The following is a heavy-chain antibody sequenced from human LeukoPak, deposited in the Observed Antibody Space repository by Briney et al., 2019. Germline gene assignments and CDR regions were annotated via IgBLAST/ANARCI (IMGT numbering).Heavy chain of an antibody. V-gene: IGHV1-2*02. D-gene: IGHD3-22*01. CDR2: INPNSGGT. Sequence: ASVKVSCKASGYTFTGYYMHWVRQAPGQGLEWMGWINPNSGGTNYAQKFQGRVTMTWDTSISTAYMELSRLRSDDTAVYYCARDRHAYYDSSGYYFFYWGQGTLVTVSS. CDR3: ARDRHAYYDSSGYYFFY. CDR1: GYTFTGYY. J-gene: IGHJ4*02.